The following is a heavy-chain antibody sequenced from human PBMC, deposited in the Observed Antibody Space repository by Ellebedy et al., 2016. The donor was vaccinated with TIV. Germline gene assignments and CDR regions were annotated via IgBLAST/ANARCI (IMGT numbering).Heavy chain of an antibody. Sequence: AASVKVSCKVSGYSLTELSMHWVRQVPGKGLEWMGGFDPEDGETIYAQKFQGRVTMTEETSTDTAYMELSSLRSEDTAVYYCATVKGGVIVVDAFDIWGQGTMVTVSS. CDR3: ATVKGGVIVVDAFDI. CDR1: GYSLTELS. D-gene: IGHD3-16*02. CDR2: FDPEDGET. V-gene: IGHV1-24*01. J-gene: IGHJ3*02.